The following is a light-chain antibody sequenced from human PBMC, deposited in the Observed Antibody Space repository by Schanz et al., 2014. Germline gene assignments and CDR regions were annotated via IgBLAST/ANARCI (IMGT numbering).Light chain of an antibody. CDR2: EVS. CDR1: SSDVGGYNY. CDR3: SSYTGSTSFWV. J-gene: IGLJ3*02. V-gene: IGLV2-8*01. Sequence: QSALTQPPSASGSPGQSVAISCTGTSSDVGGYNYVSWYQQHPGKAPKLIIYEVSKWPSGVPDRFSGSKFGNTASLTVSGLQAEDEADYYCSSYTGSTSFWVFGGGTKLTVL.